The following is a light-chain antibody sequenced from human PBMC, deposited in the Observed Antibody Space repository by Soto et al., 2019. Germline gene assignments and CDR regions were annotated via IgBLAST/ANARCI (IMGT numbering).Light chain of an antibody. CDR2: SAF. CDR1: RSLTKNY. CDR3: QQFGSSIMYT. Sequence: DIVLTQSPGTLSLSPGDTATLACRASRSLTKNYLNWYQQKPGQPPRLLIYSAFRRATGVPDRFSGIGSGTDFTLTTNRLEPEDFAKYYCQQFGSSIMYTFGQGTKLEIK. V-gene: IGKV3-20*01. J-gene: IGKJ2*01.